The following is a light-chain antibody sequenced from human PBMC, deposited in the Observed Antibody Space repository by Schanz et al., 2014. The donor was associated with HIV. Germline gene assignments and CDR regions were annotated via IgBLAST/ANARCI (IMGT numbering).Light chain of an antibody. CDR3: SSFAASHKLL. J-gene: IGLJ2*01. Sequence: QSVLTQPPSASGSPGQSVTISCTGTDRDIDTNNFVSWYQQHPGKAPKLIIHDVSTRPSAVPDRFSGSKSGNTASLTVSGLQAEDEADYYCSSFAASHKLLFGGGTKLTVL. CDR1: DRDIDTNNF. CDR2: DVS. V-gene: IGLV2-8*01.